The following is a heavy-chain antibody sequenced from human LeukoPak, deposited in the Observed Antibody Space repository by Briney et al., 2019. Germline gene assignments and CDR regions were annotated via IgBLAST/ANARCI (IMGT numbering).Heavy chain of an antibody. D-gene: IGHD2-2*01. CDR1: GFTFSSYA. Sequence: PGGSLRLSCAASGFTFSSYAMSWVRQAPGKGLEWVSAISGSGGSTYYADSVKGRFTISRDNSKNTLYLQMNSLRAEDTAVYYCAKDFSSIPTHRVDYWGQGTLVTVSS. J-gene: IGHJ4*02. V-gene: IGHV3-23*01. CDR2: ISGSGGST. CDR3: AKDFSSIPTHRVDY.